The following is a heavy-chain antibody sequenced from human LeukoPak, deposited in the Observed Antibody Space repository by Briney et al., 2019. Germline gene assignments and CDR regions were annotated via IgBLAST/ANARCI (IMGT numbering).Heavy chain of an antibody. V-gene: IGHV4-39*06. J-gene: IGHJ4*02. CDR3: ASGEQQLVRAYYFDY. Sequence: PSETLSLTRTVSGGSISSSSYYWGWIRQPPGKGLEWIGSIYYSGSTYYNPSLKSRVTISVDTSNNQFALKLRSVAAADTAVYYCASGEQQLVRAYYFDYWGQGTLVTVSS. CDR2: IYYSGST. CDR1: GGSISSSSYY. D-gene: IGHD6-13*01.